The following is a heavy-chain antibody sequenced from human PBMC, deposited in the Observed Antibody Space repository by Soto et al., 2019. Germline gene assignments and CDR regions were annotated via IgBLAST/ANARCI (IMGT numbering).Heavy chain of an antibody. V-gene: IGHV3-33*01. CDR3: ARGPLWKAFDI. Sequence: QVQLVESGGGVVQPGRSLRLSCAASGFTFSSYGMHWVRQAPGKGLEWVAVIWYDGSNKYYADSVKGRFTISRDNSKNTLYLQMNSLRAEDTAVYYCARGPLWKAFDIWGQGTIVTVSS. J-gene: IGHJ3*02. D-gene: IGHD3-10*01. CDR2: IWYDGSNK. CDR1: GFTFSSYG.